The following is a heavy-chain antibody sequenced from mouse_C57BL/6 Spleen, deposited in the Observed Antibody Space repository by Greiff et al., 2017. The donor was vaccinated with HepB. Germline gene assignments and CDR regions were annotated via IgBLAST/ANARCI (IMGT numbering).Heavy chain of an antibody. V-gene: IGHV1-26*01. CDR1: GYTFTDYY. CDR3: ASRKGFAY. J-gene: IGHJ3*01. CDR2: INPNNGGT. Sequence: EVQLQQSGPELVKPGASVKISCKASGYTFTDYYMNWVKQSHGKSLEWIGDINPNNGGTSYNQKFKGKATLTVDKSSSTAYMELRSLTSEDSAVYYCASRKGFAYWGQGTLVTVSA.